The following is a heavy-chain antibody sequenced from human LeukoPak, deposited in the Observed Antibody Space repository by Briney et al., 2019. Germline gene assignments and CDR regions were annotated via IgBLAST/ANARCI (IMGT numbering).Heavy chain of an antibody. CDR2: ISWNSGSI. CDR1: GFTFDDYA. J-gene: IGHJ4*02. Sequence: PGGSLRLSCAASGFTFDDYAMHWVRQAPGKGLEWVSGISWNSGSIGYADSVKGRFTISRDNAKNSLYLQMNSLRAEDTALYYCAKSNLLNYYDSSGYFDYWGQGTLVTVSS. D-gene: IGHD3-22*01. V-gene: IGHV3-9*01. CDR3: AKSNLLNYYDSSGYFDY.